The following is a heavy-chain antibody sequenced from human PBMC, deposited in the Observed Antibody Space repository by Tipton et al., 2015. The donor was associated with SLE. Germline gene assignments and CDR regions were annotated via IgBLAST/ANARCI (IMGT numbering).Heavy chain of an antibody. Sequence: QLVQSGAEVKRPGSSVKVSCKASGGTFSSYAISWVRQAPGQGLEWMGRINPNSGGTNYAQKFQGRVTMTRDTSISTAYMELSRLRSDDTAVYYCARDLLIAAAGMGYWGQGTLVTVSS. CDR2: INPNSGGT. V-gene: IGHV1-2*06. CDR1: GGTFSSYA. CDR3: ARDLLIAAAGMGY. D-gene: IGHD6-13*01. J-gene: IGHJ4*02.